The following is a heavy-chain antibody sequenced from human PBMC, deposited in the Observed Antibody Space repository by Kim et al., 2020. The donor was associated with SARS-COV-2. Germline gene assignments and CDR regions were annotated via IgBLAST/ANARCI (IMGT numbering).Heavy chain of an antibody. CDR3: AMTYYYGSGSYGDWFDP. CDR1: GYTFTSYA. Sequence: ASVKVSCKASGYTFTSYAMHWVRQAPGQRLEWMGWINAGNGNTKYSQKFQGRVTITRDTSASTAYMELSSLRSEDTAVYYCAMTYYYGSGSYGDWFDPWGQGTLVTVSS. CDR2: INAGNGNT. D-gene: IGHD3-10*01. V-gene: IGHV1-3*01. J-gene: IGHJ5*02.